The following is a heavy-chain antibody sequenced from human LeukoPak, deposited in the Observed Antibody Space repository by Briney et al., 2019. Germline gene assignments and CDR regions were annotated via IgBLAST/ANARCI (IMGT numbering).Heavy chain of an antibody. D-gene: IGHD6-13*01. CDR3: ASSSWSVNYYSYYYMDV. J-gene: IGHJ6*03. CDR1: GGSFSSYY. V-gene: IGHV4-4*07. CDR2: IYISGGT. Sequence: SETLSLTCTVSGGSFSSYYWSWIRQPAGKGLEWIGCIYISGGTNYNPSLKSRVTMSVDTSKNQFSLKLTSVTAADTAVYYRASSSWSVNYYSYYYMDVWGKGTTVTVSS.